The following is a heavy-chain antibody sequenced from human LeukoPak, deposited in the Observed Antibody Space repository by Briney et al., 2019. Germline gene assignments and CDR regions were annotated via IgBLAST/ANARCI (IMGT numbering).Heavy chain of an antibody. CDR2: MDKSGGT. J-gene: IGHJ4*02. Sequence: SETLSLTCTVSGGSISGFYWSWIRQPPGKGLEWIGYMDKSGGTTYNPSLKSRVTISVDTSKNQFSLNLSPVTAADTAVYYCARDYSKGGGFDFWGQGTLVTVSS. V-gene: IGHV4-59*01. D-gene: IGHD4-11*01. CDR1: GGSISGFY. CDR3: ARDYSKGGGFDF.